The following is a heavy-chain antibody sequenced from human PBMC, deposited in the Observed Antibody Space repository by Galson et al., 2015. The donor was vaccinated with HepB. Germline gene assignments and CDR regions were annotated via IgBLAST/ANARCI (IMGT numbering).Heavy chain of an antibody. J-gene: IGHJ4*02. CDR3: ARVSYSGSHSVIDH. CDR1: GFSLSTSGMC. V-gene: IGHV2-70*11. D-gene: IGHD1-26*01. CDR2: IDWGDDK. Sequence: PALVKPTQTLTLTCTFSGFSLSTSGMCMSWIRQPPGKALEWLARIDWGDDKYYSTSLKTRLTISKDTSKHQVVLTMTNMDPVDTGTYYCARVSYSGSHSVIDHWGQGTLVTVSS.